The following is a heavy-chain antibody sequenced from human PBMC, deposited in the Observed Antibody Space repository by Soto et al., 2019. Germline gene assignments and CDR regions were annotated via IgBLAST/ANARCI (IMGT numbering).Heavy chain of an antibody. CDR3: ATQLDYYDSSGYDY. D-gene: IGHD3-22*01. J-gene: IGHJ4*02. V-gene: IGHV1-69*01. Sequence: ASVKVSCKASGGTFSSYAISWVRQAPGQGLEWMGGIIPIFGTANYAQKFQGRVTITADESTSTAYMELSSLRSEDTAVYYCATQLDYYDSSGYDYWGQGTLVTVSS. CDR2: IIPIFGTA. CDR1: GGTFSSYA.